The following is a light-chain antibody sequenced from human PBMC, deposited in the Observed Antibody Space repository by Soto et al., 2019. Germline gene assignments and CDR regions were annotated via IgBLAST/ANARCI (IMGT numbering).Light chain of an antibody. CDR1: QGISNY. CDR2: AAS. CDR3: QKSNNAPRT. V-gene: IGKV1-27*01. Sequence: DIQMTQSPSSLSASVGDTVTITYRASQGISNYLAWYQQKPGQVPNLLIYAASTLQSGVPSRFSGSGSGTDFTLTISSLRPEDVATYYCQKSNNAPRTFGQGTKVEI. J-gene: IGKJ1*01.